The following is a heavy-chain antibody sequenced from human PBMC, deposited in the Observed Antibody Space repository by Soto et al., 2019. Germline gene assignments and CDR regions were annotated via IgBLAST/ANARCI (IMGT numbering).Heavy chain of an antibody. Sequence: SVKVSCKASGGTFSSYAISWVRQAPGQGLEWMGGIIPIFGTANYAQKFQGRVTITADESTSTAYMELSSLRSEDTAVYYCARRGTSYGSGSYYPITYYFDYWGQGTLVTAPQ. CDR1: GGTFSSYA. CDR3: ARRGTSYGSGSYYPITYYFDY. V-gene: IGHV1-69*13. D-gene: IGHD3-10*01. CDR2: IIPIFGTA. J-gene: IGHJ4*02.